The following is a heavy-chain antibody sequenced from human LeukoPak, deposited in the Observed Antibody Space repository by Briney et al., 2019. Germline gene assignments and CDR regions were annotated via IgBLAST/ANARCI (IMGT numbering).Heavy chain of an antibody. CDR2: IKQDGSEK. D-gene: IGHD2-2*01. V-gene: IGHV3-7*01. J-gene: IGHJ6*02. CDR1: GFTFSSYW. Sequence: GGSLRLSCAASGFTFSSYWMGWVRQAPGKGREWVANIKQDGSEKYYVDSVKGRFTISRDNAKNSLYLQMNSLRAEDTAVYYCARWGAGCSSTSCYGPQDYYYGMDVWGQGTTVTVSS. CDR3: ARWGAGCSSTSCYGPQDYYYGMDV.